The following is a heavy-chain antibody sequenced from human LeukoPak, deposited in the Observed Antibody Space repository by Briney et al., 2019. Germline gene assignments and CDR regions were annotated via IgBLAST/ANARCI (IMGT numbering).Heavy chain of an antibody. V-gene: IGHV3-7*01. CDR2: IKQDGSEK. CDR1: GFTFSSYW. CDR3: AREVAAAGMDY. J-gene: IGHJ4*02. Sequence: GGSLRLSCAASGFTFSSYWMSWVRQAPGKGLEWVANIKQDGSEKYYVDSVKGRFTISRDNAKNSLYLQMNSLRAEERAVYYCAREVAAAGMDYWGQGTLVTVSS. D-gene: IGHD6-13*01.